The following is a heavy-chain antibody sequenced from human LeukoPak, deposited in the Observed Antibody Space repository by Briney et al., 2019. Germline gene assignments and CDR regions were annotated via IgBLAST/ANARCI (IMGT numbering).Heavy chain of an antibody. CDR2: IYHSGST. CDR1: GYSISSGYY. V-gene: IGHV4-38-2*02. CDR3: ASHVIVVVPAATPQNWFDP. J-gene: IGHJ5*02. D-gene: IGHD2-2*01. Sequence: SETLSLTCTASGYSISSGYYWGWIRQPPGKGLEWIGSIYHSGSTYYNPSLKSRVTISVDTSKNQFSLKLSSVTAADTAVYYCASHVIVVVPAATPQNWFDPWGQGTLVTVSS.